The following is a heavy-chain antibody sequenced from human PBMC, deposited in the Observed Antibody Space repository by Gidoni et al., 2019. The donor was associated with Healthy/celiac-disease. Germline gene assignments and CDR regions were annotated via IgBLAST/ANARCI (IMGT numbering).Heavy chain of an antibody. CDR1: GFTFIRYS. CDR3: ARARGWFGESIARRDAFVI. J-gene: IGHJ3*02. V-gene: IGHV3-21*01. CDR2: ISSSSSYI. D-gene: IGHD3-10*01. Sequence: EVQLVESGGGLVKHGGSLRLSGAASGFTFIRYSMNWVLQAPGQGMEWVSSISSSSSYIYYADPVKGRFTTARDNANNSLYLQMNSLRSDETAVYYCARARGWFGESIARRDAFVIWGQGTMVTVSS.